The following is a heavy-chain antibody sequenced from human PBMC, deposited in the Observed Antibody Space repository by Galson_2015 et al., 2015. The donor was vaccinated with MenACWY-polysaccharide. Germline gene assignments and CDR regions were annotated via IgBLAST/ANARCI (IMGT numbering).Heavy chain of an antibody. CDR3: ARISLQSRNFDF. CDR2: ITGSGSHA. CDR1: GFSFSAYA. J-gene: IGHJ4*02. Sequence: LRLSCAASGFSFSAYAMGWVRHIPGKGLEWVSSITGSGSHAFYADSVRGRFTMSKDNSKNMLFLQMDTLRAEDTAVYHCARISLQSRNFDFWGQGTLVTVSS. V-gene: IGHV3-23*01.